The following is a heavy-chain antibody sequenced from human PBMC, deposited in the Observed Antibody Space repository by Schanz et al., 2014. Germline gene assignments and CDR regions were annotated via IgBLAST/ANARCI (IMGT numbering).Heavy chain of an antibody. D-gene: IGHD3-22*01. J-gene: IGHJ3*02. CDR3: ARGTRGRLLLRSWQFAFDI. V-gene: IGHV4-34*02. CDR1: GGSFSSNY. CDR2: INQSGTT. Sequence: QVQLQQWGAGLLKPSETLSLTCAVYGGSFSSNYWSWIRQPPGKGLEWIGEINQSGTTNYNPSLKTRVTIPIPASNTLFPLKLTSVPAADTAVYYCARGTRGRLLLRSWQFAFDIWGQGTMVTVSS.